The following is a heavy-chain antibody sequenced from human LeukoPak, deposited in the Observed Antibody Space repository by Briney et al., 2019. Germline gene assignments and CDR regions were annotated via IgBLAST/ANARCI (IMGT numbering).Heavy chain of an antibody. J-gene: IGHJ5*02. CDR2: IYYSGST. V-gene: IGHV4-39*01. D-gene: IGHD1-1*01. CDR3: ARVPGGALNWFDP. CDR1: GASISSTTYY. Sequence: SETLSLTCTVSGASISSTTYYWGWIRQPPRTGLEWIASIYYSGSTYYNPSLKSRVTVSVDTSKNQFSLKLSSVTAADTAVYYCARVPGGALNWFDPWGQGTLVTVSS.